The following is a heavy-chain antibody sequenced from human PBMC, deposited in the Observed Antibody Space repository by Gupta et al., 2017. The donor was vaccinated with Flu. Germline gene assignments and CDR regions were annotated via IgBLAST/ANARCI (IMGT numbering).Heavy chain of an antibody. V-gene: IGHV3-9*01. J-gene: IGHJ4*02. CDR3: ARDMSVCGIFTWASDY. Sequence: APGKGLEWVSGITWNSGTIHYADSVKRRFIISRDNAKNSLYLQMNSLRAEDTALYYCARDMSVCGIFTWASDYWGQGTLVTVSS. D-gene: IGHD3-16*01. CDR2: ITWNSGTI.